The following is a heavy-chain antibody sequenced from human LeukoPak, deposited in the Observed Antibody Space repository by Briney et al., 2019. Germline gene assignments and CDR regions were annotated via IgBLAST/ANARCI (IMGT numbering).Heavy chain of an antibody. V-gene: IGHV4-38-2*02. D-gene: IGHD6-19*01. J-gene: IGHJ4*02. CDR2: IYYSGST. CDR3: ARIAVAGTLLDY. CDR1: GYSISSGYY. Sequence: SETLSLTCTVSGYSISSGYYWGWIRQPPGKGLEWIGSIYYSGSTYYNPSLKSRVTISVDTSKNQFSLKLSSVTAADTAVYYCARIAVAGTLLDYWGQGTLVTVSS.